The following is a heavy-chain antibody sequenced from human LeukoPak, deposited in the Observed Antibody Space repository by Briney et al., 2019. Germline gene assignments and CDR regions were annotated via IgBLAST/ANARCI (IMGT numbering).Heavy chain of an antibody. CDR3: ARDSYCYGSGSYYRGIPQTYGTDV. D-gene: IGHD3-10*01. J-gene: IGHJ6*04. V-gene: IGHV1-18*04. CDR1: GYTFTSYG. Sequence: ASVKVSCKASGYTFTSYGISWVRQAPGQGLEWMGWISAYNGNTNYAQKLQGRVTMTTDTSTSTAYMELRSLRSDDTAVYHCARDSYCYGSGSYYRGIPQTYGTDVWGKGTTVTVSS. CDR2: ISAYNGNT.